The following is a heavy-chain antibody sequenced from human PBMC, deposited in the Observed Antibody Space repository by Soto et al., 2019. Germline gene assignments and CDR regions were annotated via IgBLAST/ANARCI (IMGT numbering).Heavy chain of an antibody. Sequence: VQLVQSGAEVKKPGPSMKVSCTAYGYAFTSYGITWVQQAPGQGLEWMGWISADNDNTNYAQKFQGRVTMTTDTSTSTAYMELGSLRSDDTAVYYCARRGVLPDYWGQGTLVTVSS. J-gene: IGHJ4*02. V-gene: IGHV1-18*01. D-gene: IGHD3-10*01. CDR3: ARRGVLPDY. CDR2: ISADNDNT. CDR1: GYAFTSYG.